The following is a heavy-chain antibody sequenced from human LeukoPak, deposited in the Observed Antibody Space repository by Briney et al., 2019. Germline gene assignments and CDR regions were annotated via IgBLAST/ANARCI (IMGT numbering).Heavy chain of an antibody. CDR1: GGSISSYY. CDR3: ARVKFSSSAWFDP. J-gene: IGHJ5*02. CDR2: IYYSGST. Sequence: SETLSPTCTVSGGSISSYYWSWIRQPPGKGLEWIGYIYYSGSTNYNPSLKSRVTISVDTSKNQFSLKLSSVTAADTAVYYCARVKFSSSAWFDPWGQGTLVTVSS. V-gene: IGHV4-59*01. D-gene: IGHD6-6*01.